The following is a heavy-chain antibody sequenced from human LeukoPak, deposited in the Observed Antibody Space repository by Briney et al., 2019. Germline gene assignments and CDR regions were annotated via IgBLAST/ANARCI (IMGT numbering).Heavy chain of an antibody. J-gene: IGHJ5*02. D-gene: IGHD6-13*01. V-gene: IGHV4-34*01. Sequence: PSETLSLTCAVYGGSFSGYYWSWIRQPPGKGLEWIGEINHSGSTNYNPSLKSRVTISVDTSKNQFSLKLSSVTAADTAVYYCAREGLAAGMRWSDPWGQGTLVTVSS. CDR2: INHSGST. CDR3: AREGLAAGMRWSDP. CDR1: GGSFSGYY.